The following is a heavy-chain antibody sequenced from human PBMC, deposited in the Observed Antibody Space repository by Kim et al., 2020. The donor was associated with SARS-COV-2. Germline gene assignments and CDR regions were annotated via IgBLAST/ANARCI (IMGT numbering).Heavy chain of an antibody. J-gene: IGHJ2*01. Sequence: SETLSLTCTVSGGSISSYYWSWIRQPPGKGLEWIGYIYYSGSTNYNPSLKSRVTISVDTSKNQFSLKLSSVTAADTAVYYCARDGILWFGELFGDKHWYFDLWGRGTLVTVSS. V-gene: IGHV4-59*13. CDR1: GGSISSYY. CDR2: IYYSGST. D-gene: IGHD3-10*01. CDR3: ARDGILWFGELFGDKHWYFDL.